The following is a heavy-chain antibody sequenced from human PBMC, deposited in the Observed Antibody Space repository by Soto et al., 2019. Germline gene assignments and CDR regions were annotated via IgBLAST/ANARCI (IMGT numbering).Heavy chain of an antibody. Sequence: SETLSLTCTVSGGSISSGDYYWSWIRQPPGKGLEWIGEINPSGSTNYNPSLKSRVTISVDTSNNQFSLNVNSVTAADTAVYYCARGRITMLHWGQGTLVTVSS. CDR1: GGSISSGDYY. CDR2: INPSGST. D-gene: IGHD3-10*02. CDR3: ARGRITMLH. J-gene: IGHJ4*02. V-gene: IGHV4-30-4*01.